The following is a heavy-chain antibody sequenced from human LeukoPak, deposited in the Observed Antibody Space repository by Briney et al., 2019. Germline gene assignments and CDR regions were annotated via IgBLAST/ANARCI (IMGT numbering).Heavy chain of an antibody. CDR2: TSGSGGST. CDR1: GFTFSSYA. Sequence: PGGSLRLSCAASGFTFSSYAMSWVRQAPGKGPEWVSATSGSGGSTYYADSVKGRFTISRDNSKNTLYLQMNSLRAEDTAVYYCAKDALEGYCTNGVCYKDAFDIWGQGTMVTVSS. D-gene: IGHD2-8*01. CDR3: AKDALEGYCTNGVCYKDAFDI. V-gene: IGHV3-23*01. J-gene: IGHJ3*02.